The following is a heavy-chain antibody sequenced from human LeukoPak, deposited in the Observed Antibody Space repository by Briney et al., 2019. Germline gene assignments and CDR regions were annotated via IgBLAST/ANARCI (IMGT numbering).Heavy chain of an antibody. D-gene: IGHD3-3*01. CDR2: INPSGGST. J-gene: IGHJ5*02. Sequence: ASVKVSCKASGYTFTSYYMHWVRQAPGQGLEWMGMINPSGGSTSYAQKFQGRVTMTRDTSTSTVYMELSSLRSEDTAVYYCARDKADFWSGYYNNWFDPWGQGTLVTVSS. CDR1: GYTFTSYY. V-gene: IGHV1-46*01. CDR3: ARDKADFWSGYYNNWFDP.